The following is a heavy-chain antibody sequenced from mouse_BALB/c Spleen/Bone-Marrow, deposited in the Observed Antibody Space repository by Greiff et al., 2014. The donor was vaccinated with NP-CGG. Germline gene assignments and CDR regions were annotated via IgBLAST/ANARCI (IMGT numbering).Heavy chain of an antibody. CDR2: INSNGGST. J-gene: IGHJ3*01. CDR3: ARDPLYYYA. V-gene: IGHV5-6-3*01. D-gene: IGHD1-1*01. Sequence: EVKLEESGGGLVQPGGSLKLSCAASGFTFSSYGMSWVRQTPDKRLELVATINSNGGSTYYPDSVKGRFTISRDNAKNTLHLQMSSLKSEDTAMYYCARDPLYYYAWGQGTLVTVSA. CDR1: GFTFSSYG.